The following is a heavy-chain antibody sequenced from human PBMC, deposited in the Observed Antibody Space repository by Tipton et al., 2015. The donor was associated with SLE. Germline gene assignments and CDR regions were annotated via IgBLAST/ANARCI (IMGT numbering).Heavy chain of an antibody. CDR3: ARGARGPDY. D-gene: IGHD6-6*01. CDR1: GFIFGDYA. Sequence: SLRLSCTASGFIFGDYAMSWFRQAPGKGLEWVGFIRSKVYGGTSEYAASVKGRFSISIDDSKRIAHLQMNSLKTEDTAVYYCARGARGPDYWGQGTLVTVSS. J-gene: IGHJ4*02. CDR2: IRSKVYGGTS. V-gene: IGHV3-49*03.